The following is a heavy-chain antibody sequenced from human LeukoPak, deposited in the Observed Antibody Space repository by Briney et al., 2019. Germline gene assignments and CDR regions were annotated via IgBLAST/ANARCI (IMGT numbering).Heavy chain of an antibody. D-gene: IGHD5-24*01. V-gene: IGHV4-39*01. J-gene: IGHJ3*02. Sequence: PSETLSLTCTVSGGSFSSSSYYWGWIRQPPGKGLEWIGSMYYSGSTYYNASLRSRVTISVDTSKNQFSLKLSSVTAADTAVYYCARHFDRDGYKSNAFDICGQGTMVTVSS. CDR2: MYYSGST. CDR1: GGSFSSSSYY. CDR3: ARHFDRDGYKSNAFDI.